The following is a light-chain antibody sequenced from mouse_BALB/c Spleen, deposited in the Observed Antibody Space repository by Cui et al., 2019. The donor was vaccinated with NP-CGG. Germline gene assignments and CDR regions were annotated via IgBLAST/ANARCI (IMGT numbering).Light chain of an antibody. J-gene: IGLJ1*01. CDR3: ALWYNNHWV. V-gene: IGLV1*01. CDR2: GTK. CDR1: TGAVTTSNY. Sequence: QAIVTPESALTTSPGETVTLTCRSRTGAVTTSNYANWVQEKPVLLFPGLIGGTKNRAQVVPARFSGSLMGAKAASPSQGHRLRMRQKYFCALWYNNHWVFGEGTKLTVL.